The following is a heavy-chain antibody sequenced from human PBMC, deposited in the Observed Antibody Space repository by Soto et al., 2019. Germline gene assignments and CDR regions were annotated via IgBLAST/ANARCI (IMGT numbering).Heavy chain of an antibody. Sequence: KASETLSLTCTVSGGSISSDDYYWGWIRQAPGRGLEWIGYIHSSGSIYYNPSLKSRATMSIDTAGNQFSLKVSSVTVADTAVYYCARDLDGLHDDTSGPFPRPGWGQGTLVTVS. CDR1: GGSISSDDYY. CDR2: IHSSGSI. J-gene: IGHJ1*01. CDR3: ARDLDGLHDDTSGPFPRPG. V-gene: IGHV4-30-4*01. D-gene: IGHD3-22*01.